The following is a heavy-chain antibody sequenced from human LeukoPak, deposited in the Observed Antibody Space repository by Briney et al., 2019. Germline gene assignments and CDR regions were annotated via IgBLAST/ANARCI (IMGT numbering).Heavy chain of an antibody. V-gene: IGHV3-48*02. CDR1: GFTVSSNY. Sequence: GGSLRLSCVVSGFTVSSNYMSWFRQAPGKGLEWVSYISSSSSTIYYADSVKGRFTISRDNAKNSLYLQMNSLRDEDTAVYYCARDSSTMTTVTPYSWGQGTLVTVSS. CDR3: ARDSSTMTTVTPYS. D-gene: IGHD4-17*01. CDR2: ISSSSSTI. J-gene: IGHJ4*02.